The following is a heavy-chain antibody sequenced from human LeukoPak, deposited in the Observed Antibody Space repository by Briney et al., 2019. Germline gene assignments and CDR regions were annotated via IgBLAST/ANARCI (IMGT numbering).Heavy chain of an antibody. V-gene: IGHV3-23*01. Sequence: AGGSLRLSCAASGFTFSSYAMSWVRQAPGKGLEWVSAISGNGGTTYYADSVKGRFTISRDNSKNTLYLQINSLRAEDTAVYYCAKGGKWDVTPFDYWGQGTLVTVSS. J-gene: IGHJ4*02. D-gene: IGHD1-26*01. CDR1: GFTFSSYA. CDR2: ISGNGGTT. CDR3: AKGGKWDVTPFDY.